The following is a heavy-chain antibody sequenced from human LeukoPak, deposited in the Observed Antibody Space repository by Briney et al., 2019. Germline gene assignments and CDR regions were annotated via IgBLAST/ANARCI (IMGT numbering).Heavy chain of an antibody. J-gene: IGHJ4*02. CDR2: IIPILGIA. CDR1: GGTFSSYA. Sequence: SVKVSCKASGGTFSSYAISWVRQAPGQGLEWMGRIIPILGIANYAQKFQGRVTITADKSTSTAYMELSSLRSEDTAVYYCATCARPTGYYDSSEFCGYWGQGTLVTVSS. V-gene: IGHV1-69*04. CDR3: ATCARPTGYYDSSEFCGY. D-gene: IGHD3-22*01.